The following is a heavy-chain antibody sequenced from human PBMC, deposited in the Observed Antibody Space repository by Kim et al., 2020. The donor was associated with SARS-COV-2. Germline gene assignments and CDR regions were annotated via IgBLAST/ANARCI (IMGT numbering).Heavy chain of an antibody. D-gene: IGHD3-10*01. J-gene: IGHJ4*02. V-gene: IGHV3-7*01. CDR3: ASEGTMVRRVIIY. CDR1: GFTFSNYW. Sequence: GGSLRLSCAASGFTFSNYWMSWVRQAPGKGLEWVANIKEDKSDKYYVDSVKGRFTISRDNAKTSLYLQMNSLRAEDTAFYYCASEGTMVRRVIIYWGQGTLLTVSS. CDR2: IKEDKSDK.